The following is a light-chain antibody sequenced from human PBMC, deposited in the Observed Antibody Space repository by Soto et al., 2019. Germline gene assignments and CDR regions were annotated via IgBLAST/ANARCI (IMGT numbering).Light chain of an antibody. CDR2: DAS. CDR3: QQRSNWGLT. Sequence: EIVLTQSPATLSLSPGERATLSCRASQSVSSYLAWYQQKPGQAPRLLIYDASNMATGIPARFSGSGSGTDFTLTISSLEPEDFAVYFCQQRSNWGLTFGGGTKVEIK. J-gene: IGKJ4*01. V-gene: IGKV3-11*01. CDR1: QSVSSY.